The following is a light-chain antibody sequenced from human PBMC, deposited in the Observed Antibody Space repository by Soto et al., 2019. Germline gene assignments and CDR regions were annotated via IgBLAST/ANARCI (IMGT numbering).Light chain of an antibody. Sequence: QSVLTQPPSVSGAPGQRVTISCTGSSSNIGAGYDVHWYQQLPGTAPKLLIYGNSNRPSGVPDRFSGSKSGTSASLAITGLQAEDEADYCCQSYDSSIYVFGTGTKVTVL. J-gene: IGLJ1*01. CDR2: GNS. CDR1: SSNIGAGYD. V-gene: IGLV1-40*01. CDR3: QSYDSSIYV.